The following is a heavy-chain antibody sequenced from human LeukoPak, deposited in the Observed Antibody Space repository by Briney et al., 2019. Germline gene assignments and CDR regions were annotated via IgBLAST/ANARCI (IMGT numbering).Heavy chain of an antibody. Sequence: TGGSLRLSCAASGFTFSDYYMSWIRQAPGKGLEWVSYISSSGSTIYYADSVKGRFTISRDNAKNSLYLQMNSLRAEDTAVYYCARDPSYSSSWYFDYWGQGTPVTVSS. J-gene: IGHJ4*02. CDR2: ISSSGSTI. CDR1: GFTFSDYY. D-gene: IGHD6-13*01. CDR3: ARDPSYSSSWYFDY. V-gene: IGHV3-11*01.